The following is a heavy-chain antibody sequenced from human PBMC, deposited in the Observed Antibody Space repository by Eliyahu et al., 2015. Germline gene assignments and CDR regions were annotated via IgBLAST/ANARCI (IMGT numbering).Heavy chain of an antibody. CDR2: IYYSGST. V-gene: IGHV4-39*07. CDR3: ARSNTSSFDY. J-gene: IGHJ4*02. D-gene: IGHD4-11*01. Sequence: GWIRQPPGKGLEWIGSIYYSGSTYYNPSLKSRVTISVDTSKNQFSLKLSSVTAADTAVYYCARSNTSSFDYWGQGTLVTVSS.